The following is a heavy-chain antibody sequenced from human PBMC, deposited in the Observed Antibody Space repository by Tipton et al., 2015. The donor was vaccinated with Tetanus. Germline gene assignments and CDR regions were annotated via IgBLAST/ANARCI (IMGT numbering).Heavy chain of an antibody. D-gene: IGHD4-23*01. J-gene: IGHJ5*02. CDR3: ARQAPTTVVNPGWFDP. Sequence: TLSLTCTVSGGSISSSSFYWGWIRQPPGKELEWIGSIYYSGSTYYNPSLKSRVTISVDRSKNQFSLTLSSVTAADTAVYYCARQAPTTVVNPGWFDPWGQGTLVTVTS. V-gene: IGHV4-39*07. CDR2: IYYSGST. CDR1: GGSISSSSFY.